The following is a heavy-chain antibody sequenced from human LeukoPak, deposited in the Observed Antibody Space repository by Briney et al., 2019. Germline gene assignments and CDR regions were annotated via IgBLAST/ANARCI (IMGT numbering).Heavy chain of an antibody. CDR2: ISSSSSDK. CDR1: GFTFSRFS. CDR3: ARVEGYCSGGSWYGMDV. V-gene: IGHV3-21*01. Sequence: AGSLRLSCAASGFTFSRFSMKWVRQAPGKGLEWVSSISSSSSDKYYADSVKGRFTISRDNAKNSLYLQLNSLRAEDTAMYYCARVEGYCSGGSWYGMDVWGQGTTVTVSS. D-gene: IGHD2-15*01. J-gene: IGHJ6*02.